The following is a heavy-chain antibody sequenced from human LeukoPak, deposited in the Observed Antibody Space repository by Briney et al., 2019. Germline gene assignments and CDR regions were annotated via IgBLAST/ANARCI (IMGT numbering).Heavy chain of an antibody. CDR1: GFTFRTYW. J-gene: IGHJ4*02. V-gene: IGHV3-74*01. CDR3: VRGPPRGSFDF. CDR2: INSDGSSI. Sequence: HPGASLRLSCAASGFTFRTYWMHWVRQAPGKGLVWVARINSDGSSISADSVKGRFTISRDNAKNTLYLQMNSLRAEDTAVYYCVRGPPRGSFDFWGQGTLVTVSS.